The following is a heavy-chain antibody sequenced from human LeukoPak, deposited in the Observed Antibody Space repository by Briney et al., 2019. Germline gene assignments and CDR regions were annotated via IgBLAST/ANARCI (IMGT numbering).Heavy chain of an antibody. J-gene: IGHJ5*02. Sequence: SETLSLTCAVSGGSINSSGYYWSWIRQHPGKGLEWIGYIYNSGSTSYNPSLKSRVTISVDTSKNQFSLKLSSVTAADAAVYYCAREADYYDSSGYIGFDPWGQGTLVTVSS. V-gene: IGHV4-31*11. CDR3: AREADYYDSSGYIGFDP. D-gene: IGHD3-22*01. CDR2: IYNSGST. CDR1: GGSINSSGYY.